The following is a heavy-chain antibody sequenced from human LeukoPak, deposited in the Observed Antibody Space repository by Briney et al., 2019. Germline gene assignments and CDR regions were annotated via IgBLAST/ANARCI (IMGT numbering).Heavy chain of an antibody. CDR1: GYTFTSYD. Sequence: ASVKVSCKASGYTFTSYDINWVRQATGQGLEWMGWISAYNGNTNYAQKLQGRVTMTTDTSTSTAYMELRGLRSDDTAVYYCARDPSVLSVWGQGTLVTVSS. CDR3: ARDPSVLSV. J-gene: IGHJ4*02. V-gene: IGHV1-18*01. D-gene: IGHD2-2*01. CDR2: ISAYNGNT.